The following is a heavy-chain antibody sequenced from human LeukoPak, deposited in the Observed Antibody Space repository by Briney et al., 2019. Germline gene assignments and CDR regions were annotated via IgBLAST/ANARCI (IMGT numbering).Heavy chain of an antibody. V-gene: IGHV3-23*01. J-gene: IGHJ4*02. CDR3: AKDWSTVTTYY. D-gene: IGHD4-17*01. Sequence: GGSLRLSCAASGVTFSSYAMSWVRQAPGKGLEWVSAISGSGGSTYHADSVKGRFTISRDNSKNTLYLQMNSLRAEDTAVYYCAKDWSTVTTYYWGQGTLVTVSS. CDR1: GVTFSSYA. CDR2: ISGSGGST.